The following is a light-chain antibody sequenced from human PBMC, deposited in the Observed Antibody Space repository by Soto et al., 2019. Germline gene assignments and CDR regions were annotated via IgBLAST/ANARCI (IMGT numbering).Light chain of an antibody. J-gene: IGKJ1*01. CDR2: AAS. V-gene: IGKV1-39*01. Sequence: DIQMTQSPSSLSASVGDRATITCRASQSINSYLNWYQQKPGKAPKLLIYAASSLQSGVPSRFSGSGSGTDFTLTISSLQPEDFATYYCQQSYSTPRTVGQGTKVESK. CDR1: QSINSY. CDR3: QQSYSTPRT.